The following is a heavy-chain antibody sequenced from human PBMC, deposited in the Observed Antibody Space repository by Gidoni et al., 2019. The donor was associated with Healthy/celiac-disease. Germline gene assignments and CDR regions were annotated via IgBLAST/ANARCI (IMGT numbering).Heavy chain of an antibody. D-gene: IGHD3-22*01. V-gene: IGHV1-69*01. CDR1: GGPFRSYA. CDR2: IIPIFGTA. J-gene: IGHJ4*02. Sequence: QVQLVQSGAAVKTPGSSVKVSCKASGGPFRSYAISWVRQAPGQGLEWMGGIIPIFGTANYAQKCQGRVTITADESTSTAYMELSSLRSEDTAVDYCARAPSYYYESSGYYDHYWGQGTLVTVSS. CDR3: ARAPSYYYESSGYYDHY.